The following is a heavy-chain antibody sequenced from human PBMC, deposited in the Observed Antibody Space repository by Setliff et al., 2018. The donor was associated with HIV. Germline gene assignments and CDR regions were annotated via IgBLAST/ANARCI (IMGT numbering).Heavy chain of an antibody. Sequence: SETLSLTCAVSGDSVSGYYWSWIRQPAGRGLEWIGRVHNSAGSNYNPSLKSRATMSVDTAKNQLSLKLTAVSAADTAVYYCARDRIEVLADSPHDVFDIWGRGIMVTVSS. CDR3: ARDRIEVLADSPHDVFDI. CDR2: VHNSAGS. V-gene: IGHV4-4*07. D-gene: IGHD3-22*01. J-gene: IGHJ3*02. CDR1: GDSVSGYY.